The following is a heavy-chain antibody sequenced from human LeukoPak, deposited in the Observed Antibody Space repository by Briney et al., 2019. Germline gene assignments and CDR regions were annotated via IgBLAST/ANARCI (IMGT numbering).Heavy chain of an antibody. CDR3: AGKVGYYDFWSGYYNPYYFDY. V-gene: IGHV4-39*01. Sequence: SETLSLTCTVSGGSISSSSYYWGWIRQPTGKGLEWIGSIYYSGSTYYNPSLKSRVTISVDTSKNQFSLKLSSVTAADTAVYYCAGKVGYYDFWSGYYNPYYFDYWGQGTLVTVSS. D-gene: IGHD3-3*01. J-gene: IGHJ4*02. CDR1: GGSISSSSYY. CDR2: IYYSGST.